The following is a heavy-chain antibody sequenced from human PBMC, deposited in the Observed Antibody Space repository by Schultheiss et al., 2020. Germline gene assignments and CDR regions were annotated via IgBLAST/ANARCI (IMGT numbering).Heavy chain of an antibody. Sequence: SLKISCAASGFTFSSYGMHWVRQAPGKGLEWVAVIWYDGSNKYYADSVKGRFTISRDNSKNTLYLQMNSLRAEDTAVYYCARASLQGYFDYWGQGTLVTVSS. CDR3: ARASLQGYFDY. V-gene: IGHV3-33*01. CDR1: GFTFSSYG. J-gene: IGHJ4*02. CDR2: IWYDGSNK.